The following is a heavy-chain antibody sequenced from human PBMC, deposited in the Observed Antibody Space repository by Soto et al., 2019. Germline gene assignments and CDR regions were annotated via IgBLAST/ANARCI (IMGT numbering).Heavy chain of an antibody. CDR2: ISSRRSTI. V-gene: IGHV3-48*02. CDR3: ARDCGKGYGMDV. Sequence: GGSLRLSCSASGFTFSSYSMNWVRQAPGKGLEWVSYISSRRSTIYYADSVKGRFTISRDNAKNSLYLQMNSLRDEDTAVYYCARDCGKGYGMDVWGQGTTVTVSS. J-gene: IGHJ6*02. CDR1: GFTFSSYS.